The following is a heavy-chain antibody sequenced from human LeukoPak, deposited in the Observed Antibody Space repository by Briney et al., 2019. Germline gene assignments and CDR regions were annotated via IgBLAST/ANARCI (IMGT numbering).Heavy chain of an antibody. J-gene: IGHJ4*02. D-gene: IGHD3-10*01. CDR1: GGSISSYY. CDR3: ARLGSYYNRFDY. V-gene: IGHV4-59*01. CDR2: IYYSGST. Sequence: PSETLSLPCTVSGGSISSYYWSWIRQPPGKGLEWIGYIYYSGSTNYNPSLKSRVTISVDTSKNQFSLKLSSVTAADTAVYYCARLGSYYNRFDYWGQGTLVTVSS.